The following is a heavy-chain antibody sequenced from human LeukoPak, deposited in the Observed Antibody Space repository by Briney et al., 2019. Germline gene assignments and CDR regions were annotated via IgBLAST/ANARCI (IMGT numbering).Heavy chain of an antibody. CDR3: AKCLVTAIQVEDPESPFDY. CDR1: GFTFSSYG. Sequence: GGSLRLSCAASGFTFSSYGMHWVRQAPGKGLEWVAFIRYDGSNKYYADSVKGRFTISRDNSKNTLYLQMNSLRAEDTAVYYCAKCLVTAIQVEDPESPFDYWGQGTLVTVSS. CDR2: IRYDGSNK. J-gene: IGHJ4*02. V-gene: IGHV3-30*02. D-gene: IGHD2-21*02.